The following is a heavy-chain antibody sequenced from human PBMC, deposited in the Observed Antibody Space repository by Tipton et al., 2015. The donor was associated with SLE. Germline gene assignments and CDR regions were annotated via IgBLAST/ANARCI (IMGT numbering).Heavy chain of an antibody. CDR1: GYSISSGYY. CDR2: IYHSGST. V-gene: IGHV4-38-2*02. CDR3: AIPTGR. J-gene: IGHJ4*02. Sequence: LRLSCTVSGYSISSGYYWGWIRQPPGKGLEWIGSIYHSGSTYYNPSLKSRVTISVDTSKNQFSLKLSSVTAADTAVYYCAIPTGRWGQGTLVTVSS. D-gene: IGHD1-14*01.